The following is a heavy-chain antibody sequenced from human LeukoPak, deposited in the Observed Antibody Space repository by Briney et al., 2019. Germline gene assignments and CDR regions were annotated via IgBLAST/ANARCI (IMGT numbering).Heavy chain of an antibody. Sequence: ASVKVSCKASGYTFTGYYMHWLRQAPGPGLEWMGWINPNSGGTNYAEKFQGRVTMTSDTSISTAYMELTRLRSDDTAVYYCARGRIGYYLDYWGQGTLVPVSS. CDR3: ARGRIGYYLDY. V-gene: IGHV1-2*02. J-gene: IGHJ4*02. D-gene: IGHD3-22*01. CDR1: GYTFTGYY. CDR2: INPNSGGT.